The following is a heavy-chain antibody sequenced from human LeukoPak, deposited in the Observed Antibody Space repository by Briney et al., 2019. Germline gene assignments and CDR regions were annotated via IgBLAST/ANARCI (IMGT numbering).Heavy chain of an antibody. CDR1: GFTFDDYG. V-gene: IGHV3-20*04. J-gene: IGHJ3*02. Sequence: PGGSLRLSCAASGFTFDDYGMSWVRQAPGKGLEWVFGINWSGGTTGYADSVKGRFTISRDNAKNSLHLQMNSLRAEDTALYYCARGRSIAANDAFDIWAQGTMVTVSS. CDR2: INWSGGTT. D-gene: IGHD6-25*01. CDR3: ARGRSIAANDAFDI.